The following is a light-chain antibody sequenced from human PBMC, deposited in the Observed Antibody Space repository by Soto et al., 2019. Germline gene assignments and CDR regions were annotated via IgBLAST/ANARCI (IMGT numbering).Light chain of an antibody. V-gene: IGKV3-20*01. CDR3: QQYGSSPT. CDR1: QSVSSSF. J-gene: IGKJ2*01. Sequence: EIVLTQSPGTLSLSPGERATLSCRASQSVSSSFLAWYQQKPGQAPRLLISGASSRATGVPDRFSGSGSGTDFSLTISRLEPEDFAVYYCQQYGSSPTFGQATKLVIK. CDR2: GAS.